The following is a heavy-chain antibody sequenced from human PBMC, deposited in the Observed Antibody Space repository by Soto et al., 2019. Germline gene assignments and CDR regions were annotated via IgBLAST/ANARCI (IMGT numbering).Heavy chain of an antibody. J-gene: IGHJ1*01. Sequence: QVQQLESGPGLVKPWDNLSLTCTVSGAYISDFSWSWIRQPAGKGLEWIGRITVNGNTLYNPSFRCRVTMSMDTSRNQFSLNLQSATAADTALYYCARESGENWTYEAHWGQGTLVTVSS. CDR2: ITVNGNT. D-gene: IGHD1-7*01. CDR3: ARESGENWTYEAH. V-gene: IGHV4-4*07. CDR1: GAYISDFS.